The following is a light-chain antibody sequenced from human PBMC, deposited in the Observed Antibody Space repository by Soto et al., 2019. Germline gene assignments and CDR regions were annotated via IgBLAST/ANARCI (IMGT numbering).Light chain of an antibody. V-gene: IGKV1-5*01. CDR2: DAS. CDR1: QSIAIW. Sequence: DIRLTHSPSTLSAAVGDRVTITCRASQSIAIWLAWYHQKPGKAPKALIYDASRLESGVPSRFSGSGSGTEFTLTISSLQPDDFATYYCQKYGSYPWAFGQGTKVDIK. CDR3: QKYGSYPWA. J-gene: IGKJ1*01.